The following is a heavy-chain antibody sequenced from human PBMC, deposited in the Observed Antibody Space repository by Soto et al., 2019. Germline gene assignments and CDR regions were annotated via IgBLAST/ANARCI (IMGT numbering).Heavy chain of an antibody. Sequence: PGESLKISCTGSGFTFTTYYIAWVRLMPGRGLEWMGIIYPGDSDTRYNSSFEGQVPISADKSISTAYLQWKSLEASDTAIYHCTRHRRKWHNQYFYYGLDVWGQGTTVTVPS. V-gene: IGHV5-51*01. J-gene: IGHJ6*02. CDR2: IYPGDSDT. CDR3: TRHRRKWHNQYFYYGLDV. D-gene: IGHD5-12*01. CDR1: GFTFTTYY.